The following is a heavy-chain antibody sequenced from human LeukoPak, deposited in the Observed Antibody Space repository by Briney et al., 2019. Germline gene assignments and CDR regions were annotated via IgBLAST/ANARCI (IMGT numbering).Heavy chain of an antibody. J-gene: IGHJ4*02. CDR1: GFTFSSYA. D-gene: IGHD2-2*03. Sequence: PGGSLRLSCAASGFTFSSYAMSWVRQAPGKGLEWVSYISSSSGTIYYADSVKGRFTISRDNAKNSLYLQMNSLRAEDTAVYYCARSWIAFDYWGQGALVTVSS. V-gene: IGHV3-48*01. CDR2: ISSSSGTI. CDR3: ARSWIAFDY.